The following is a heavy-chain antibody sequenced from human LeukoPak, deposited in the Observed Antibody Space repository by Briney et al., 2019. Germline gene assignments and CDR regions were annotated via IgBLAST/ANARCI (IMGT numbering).Heavy chain of an antibody. CDR2: IKEDGSEK. J-gene: IGHJ3*02. V-gene: IGHV3-7*01. Sequence: TGGSLRLSCTASGFTFGDYAMSWVRQAPGKGLEWVANIKEDGSEKYYVDSVKGRFTISRDNAKNSLYLQMNSLRAEDTAVYYCARDFGSLEETSGAFDIWGQGTMVTVSS. CDR1: GFTFGDYA. D-gene: IGHD3-16*01. CDR3: ARDFGSLEETSGAFDI.